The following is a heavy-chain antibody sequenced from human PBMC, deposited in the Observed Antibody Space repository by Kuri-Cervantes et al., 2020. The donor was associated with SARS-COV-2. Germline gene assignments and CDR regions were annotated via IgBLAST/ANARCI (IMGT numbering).Heavy chain of an antibody. CDR2: IYYSGST. D-gene: IGHD6-13*01. V-gene: IGHV4-38-2*02. J-gene: IGHJ6*03. CDR1: GHSISSGYY. CDR3: ARDGVAAAGYGNPYYYYYMDV. Sequence: ESLKISCTVSGHSISSGYYWGWIRQPPGKGLEWIGSIYYSGSTYYNPSLKSRVTISVDTSKNQFSLKLSSVTAADTAVYYCARDGVAAAGYGNPYYYYYMDVWGKGATVTVSS.